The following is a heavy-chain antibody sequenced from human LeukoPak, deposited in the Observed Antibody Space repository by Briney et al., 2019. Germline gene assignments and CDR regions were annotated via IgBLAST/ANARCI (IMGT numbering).Heavy chain of an antibody. CDR1: GFTFRNYG. CDR2: MSYDGSDK. V-gene: IGHV3-30*03. CDR3: ASDILTGYGSFDY. J-gene: IGHJ4*02. D-gene: IGHD3-9*01. Sequence: GGSLRLSCAASGFTFRNYGMHWVRQAPGKGLEWVAVMSYDGSDKYYADSVKGRFTISRDNSKDMLYLQMNSLRPEDTAVYYCASDILTGYGSFDYWGQGTLVTVSS.